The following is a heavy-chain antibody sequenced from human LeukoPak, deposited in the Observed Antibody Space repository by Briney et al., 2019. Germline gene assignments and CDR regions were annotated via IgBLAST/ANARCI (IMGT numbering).Heavy chain of an antibody. V-gene: IGHV3-7*01. J-gene: IGHJ4*02. CDR2: INQDGSVK. Sequence: PGGSLRLSCAASGFTFRSYWMSWVRQAPGKGLEWAANINQDGSVKYYVDSVKGRFTISRDNAKNSLYVQMNSLRDEDTAVYYCARVGYSGWNLEYWGQGTLVTVSS. CDR1: GFTFRSYW. CDR3: ARVGYSGWNLEY. D-gene: IGHD5-12*01.